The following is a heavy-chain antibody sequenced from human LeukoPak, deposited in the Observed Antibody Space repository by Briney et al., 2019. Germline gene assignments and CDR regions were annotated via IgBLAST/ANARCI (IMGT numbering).Heavy chain of an antibody. V-gene: IGHV4-4*07. D-gene: IGHD4-11*01. CDR3: ARAYTPYDAFDI. CDR1: GGSISSYH. J-gene: IGHJ3*02. CDR2: IYTSGST. Sequence: PSETLSLTCTVSGGSISSYHWSWIRQPAGKGLEWIGRIYTSGSTNYTPSLKSRVNMSVDTSKNQFSLKLSSVTAADTAVYYCARAYTPYDAFDIWGQGTMVTVSS.